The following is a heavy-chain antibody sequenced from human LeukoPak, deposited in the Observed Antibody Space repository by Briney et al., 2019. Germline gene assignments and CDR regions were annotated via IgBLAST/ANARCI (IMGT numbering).Heavy chain of an antibody. Sequence: PSETLSLTCSVSGGSIIGHWWSWIRQPPGKGLEWIGDVFYSGSNNYNPSLKIRLTISLDTSKNQFSLNLRSVTATDTAMYYCARRNTADASIDFWGQGTLVTASS. J-gene: IGHJ4*02. CDR2: VFYSGSN. V-gene: IGHV4-59*08. D-gene: IGHD4-17*01. CDR1: GGSIIGHW. CDR3: ARRNTADASIDF.